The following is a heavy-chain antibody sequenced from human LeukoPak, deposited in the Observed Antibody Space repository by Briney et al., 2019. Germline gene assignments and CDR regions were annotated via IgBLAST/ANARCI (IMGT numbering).Heavy chain of an antibody. V-gene: IGHV4-4*07. CDR2: IYTTGST. CDR1: GASISSYF. CDR3: ARERGRFDY. Sequence: SETLSLTCTVSGASISSYFWSWIRQPAGKGLEWIGRIYTTGSTNYNPSLKSRVTMTVDTSKKQFSLKLISVTAADTAVYYCARERGRFDYWGQGTLVTVSS. J-gene: IGHJ4*02. D-gene: IGHD3-16*01.